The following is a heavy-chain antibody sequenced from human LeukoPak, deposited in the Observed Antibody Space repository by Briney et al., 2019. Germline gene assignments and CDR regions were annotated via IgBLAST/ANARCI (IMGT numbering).Heavy chain of an antibody. V-gene: IGHV1-2*02. J-gene: IGHJ6*03. CDR1: GYTFTGYY. Sequence: ASVKVSYEASGYTFTGYYMHWVRQAPGHGLEWMGWINPNSGRTNYAQKFQGRVTMTGDTSISTAYMELSRLRSDDTAVYYCARDMITFGGVIVSYYYMDVWGKGTTVTVSS. CDR3: ARDMITFGGVIVSYYYMDV. CDR2: INPNSGRT. D-gene: IGHD3-16*02.